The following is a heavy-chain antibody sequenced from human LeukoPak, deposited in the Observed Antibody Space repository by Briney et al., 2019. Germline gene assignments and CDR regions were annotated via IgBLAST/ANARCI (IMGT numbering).Heavy chain of an antibody. J-gene: IGHJ6*03. D-gene: IGHD3-10*01. Sequence: GSSVKVSCKGSGGTLTSCAISWVRQAPGQGLEWMGGIIPIFGTVSYAQRFQGRVTVTTDESTRTVYMELSSLRSEDTAVYYCARGIRGDSYYYMDVWGKGTTVTVSS. CDR1: GGTLTSCA. CDR2: IIPIFGTV. V-gene: IGHV1-69*05. CDR3: ARGIRGDSYYYMDV.